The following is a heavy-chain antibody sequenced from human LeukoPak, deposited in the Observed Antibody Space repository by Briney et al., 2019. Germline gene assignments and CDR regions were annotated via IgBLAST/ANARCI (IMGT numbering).Heavy chain of an antibody. D-gene: IGHD6-13*01. J-gene: IGHJ4*02. CDR2: INHSGST. Sequence: SQTLSLTCAVYGGSFSGYYWSWIRQPPGKGLEWIGEINHSGSTNYNPSLKSRVTISVDTSKNQFSLKLSSVTAADTAVYYCAKTGSSCYYFDYGGREPLVAVS. V-gene: IGHV4-34*01. CDR1: GGSFSGYY. CDR3: AKTGSSCYYFDY.